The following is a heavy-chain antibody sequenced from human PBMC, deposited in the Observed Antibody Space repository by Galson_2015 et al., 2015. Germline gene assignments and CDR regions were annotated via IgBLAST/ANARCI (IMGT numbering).Heavy chain of an antibody. CDR3: AKAYGDYAPLDY. CDR1: GFTFSSYG. D-gene: IGHD4-17*01. Sequence: SLRLSCAASGFTFSSYGMHWVRQAPGKGLEWVAVISYDGSNKYYADSVKGRFTISRDNSKNTLYLQMNSLRVEDTAVYYRAKAYGDYAPLDYWGQGTLVTVSS. V-gene: IGHV3-30*18. CDR2: ISYDGSNK. J-gene: IGHJ4*02.